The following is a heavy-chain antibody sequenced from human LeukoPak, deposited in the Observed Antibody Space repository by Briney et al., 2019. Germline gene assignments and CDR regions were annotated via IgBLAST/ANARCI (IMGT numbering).Heavy chain of an antibody. Sequence: PSETLSLTCTVSGDSITGYYYNWIRQPPGKGLEWIAYIHSSGITKYNPSLKSRVSISVDTSNSHSSLKLTSVTAADTAVYFCARMYSSSSFFDYWGQGILVTASS. D-gene: IGHD6-6*01. CDR2: IHSSGIT. CDR3: ARMYSSSSFFDY. J-gene: IGHJ4*02. CDR1: GDSITGYY. V-gene: IGHV4-59*08.